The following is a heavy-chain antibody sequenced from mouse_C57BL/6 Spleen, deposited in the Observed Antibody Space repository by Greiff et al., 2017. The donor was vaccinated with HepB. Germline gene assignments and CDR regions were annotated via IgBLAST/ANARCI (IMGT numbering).Heavy chain of an antibody. V-gene: IGHV5-6*01. J-gene: IGHJ1*03. CDR1: GFTFSSYG. D-gene: IGHD1-1*01. CDR2: ISSGGSYT. Sequence: EVHLVESGGDLVKPGGSLKLSCAASGFTFSSYGMSWVRQTPDKRLEWVATISSGGSYTYYPDSVKGRFTISRDNAKNTLYLQMSSLKSEDTAMYYCARRAYGSSYEWYFDVWGTGTTVTVSS. CDR3: ARRAYGSSYEWYFDV.